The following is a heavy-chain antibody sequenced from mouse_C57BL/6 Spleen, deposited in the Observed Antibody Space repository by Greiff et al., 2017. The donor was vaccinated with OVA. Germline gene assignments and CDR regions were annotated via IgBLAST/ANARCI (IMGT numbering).Heavy chain of an antibody. Sequence: EVHLVESGEGLVKPGGSLKLSCAASGFTFSSYAMSWVRQTPEKRLEWVAYISSGGDYIYYADTVKGRFTISRDNARNTLYLQMSSLKSEDTAMYYCTRGSYDGYYPYYFDYWGQGTTLTVSS. J-gene: IGHJ2*01. V-gene: IGHV5-9-1*02. D-gene: IGHD2-3*01. CDR3: TRGSYDGYYPYYFDY. CDR1: GFTFSSYA. CDR2: ISSGGDYI.